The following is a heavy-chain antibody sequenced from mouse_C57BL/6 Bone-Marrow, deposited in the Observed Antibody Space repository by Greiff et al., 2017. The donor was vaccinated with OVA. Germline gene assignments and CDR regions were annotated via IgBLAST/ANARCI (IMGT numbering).Heavy chain of an antibody. CDR2: IYPGDGDT. CDR1: GYAFSSSC. CDR3: ARGGDGYYVFAY. J-gene: IGHJ3*01. V-gene: IGHV1-82*01. D-gene: IGHD2-3*01. Sequence: VQRVESGPELVKPGASVKISCKASGYAFSSSCMNWVKQRPGKGLEWIGRIYPGDGDTNYNGKFKGKATLTADKSSSTAYMPLSSLTSEDSAVYFCARGGDGYYVFAYWGQGTLVTVSA.